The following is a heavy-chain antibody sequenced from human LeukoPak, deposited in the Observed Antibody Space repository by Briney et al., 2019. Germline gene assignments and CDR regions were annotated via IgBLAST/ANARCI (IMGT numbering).Heavy chain of an antibody. CDR2: ISPGGGST. Sequence: GGSLRLSCAASGVTFSSYAMSWVRQAPGKGLEWVSSISPGGGSTYYADSVRGRFTISRDNSKNTLYLQMNSLRAEDTAVYYCAKGVNYFVLEYWGQGTLVTISS. CDR1: GVTFSSYA. J-gene: IGHJ4*02. V-gene: IGHV3-23*01. D-gene: IGHD3-10*02. CDR3: AKGVNYFVLEY.